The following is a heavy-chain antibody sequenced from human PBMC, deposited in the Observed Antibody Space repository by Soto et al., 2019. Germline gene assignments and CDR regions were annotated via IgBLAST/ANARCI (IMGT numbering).Heavy chain of an antibody. Sequence: PGGSLRLSCAASGFSITTYGINWDRQVRGMGLRCLPNIKTVASGQCCFAPVTGRSDFSRCNANNSLDLQLNTLRADDTAIYFCAREGRYMSAWDYGGQGTPVTVSS. CDR2: IKTVASGQ. J-gene: IGHJ4*02. CDR1: GFSITTYG. CDR3: AREGRYMSAWDY. D-gene: IGHD5-12*01. V-gene: IGHV3-7*03.